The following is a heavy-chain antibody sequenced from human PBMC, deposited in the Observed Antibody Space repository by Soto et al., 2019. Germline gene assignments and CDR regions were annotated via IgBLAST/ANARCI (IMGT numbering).Heavy chain of an antibody. V-gene: IGHV1-18*01. CDR3: TRVAPTATTVTTDFDY. J-gene: IGHJ4*02. CDR2: ISAYNGNT. CDR1: GYTFTSYG. Sequence: QVQLVQSGAEVKKPGASVNVSCKASGYTFTSYGISWVRQAPGQGLEWMGWISAYNGNTNYAQKLQGRVTMTTDTSTSTAYMELRSLRSDDTAVYYCTRVAPTATTVTTDFDYWGQGTLVTVSS. D-gene: IGHD4-4*01.